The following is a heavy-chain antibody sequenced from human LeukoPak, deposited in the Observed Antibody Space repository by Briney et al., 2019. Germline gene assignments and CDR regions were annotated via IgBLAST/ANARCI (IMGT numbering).Heavy chain of an antibody. CDR3: AKGSVRLLRTIFDY. Sequence: GGSPRLSCAASGFNFNTYSMNWVRQAPGKGLESVSYISSSSSIIYYADSVKGRFTISRDNAKNTLYLQMNSLRAEDTAVYYCAKGSVRLLRTIFDYWGQGTLVTVSS. J-gene: IGHJ4*02. D-gene: IGHD2-15*01. V-gene: IGHV3-48*04. CDR1: GFNFNTYS. CDR2: ISSSSSII.